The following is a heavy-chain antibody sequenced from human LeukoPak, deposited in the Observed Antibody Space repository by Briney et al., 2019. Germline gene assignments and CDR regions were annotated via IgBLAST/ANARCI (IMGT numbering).Heavy chain of an antibody. CDR3: ARDVVAISAASGMDV. J-gene: IGHJ6*02. V-gene: IGHV3-7*01. Sequence: GGSLRLSCAASGFTFSSYWMSWVRQAPGKGLDWVANINKDESDKYYVDSVKGRFTVSRDNAKNSLYLQMNSLRAEDTAVYYCARDVVAISAASGMDVWGQGTTVTVSS. D-gene: IGHD2-2*01. CDR2: INKDESDK. CDR1: GFTFSSYW.